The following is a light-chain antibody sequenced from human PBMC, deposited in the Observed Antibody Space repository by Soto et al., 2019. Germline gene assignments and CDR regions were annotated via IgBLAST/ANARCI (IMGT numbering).Light chain of an antibody. J-gene: IGLJ1*01. CDR2: DVN. V-gene: IGLV2-14*03. Sequence: QSVLTQPASVSGSPGQSIAISCTGTSSDVGAYNYVSWYQQHPGKAPKLMIYDVNNRPSGVSNRFSGSKSGNTASLTISGLQAEDEADSYCCSYTTSSTHVFGTGTKVTVL. CDR3: CSYTTSSTHV. CDR1: SSDVGAYNY.